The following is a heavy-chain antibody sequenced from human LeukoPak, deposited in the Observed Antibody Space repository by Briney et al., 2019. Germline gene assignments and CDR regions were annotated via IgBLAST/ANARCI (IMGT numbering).Heavy chain of an antibody. Sequence: GGSLRLSCTASGFTFSSSAITWVRQAPGKGLEWVSGLSPSGDKPYYADSVKGRFTISRDNSKNTVYLQMNSLGAEDTAVYFCAKDSAWIQFDDWGQGTLVTVSS. D-gene: IGHD5-18*01. CDR3: AKDSAWIQFDD. CDR2: LSPSGDKP. CDR1: GFTFSSSA. V-gene: IGHV3-23*01. J-gene: IGHJ4*02.